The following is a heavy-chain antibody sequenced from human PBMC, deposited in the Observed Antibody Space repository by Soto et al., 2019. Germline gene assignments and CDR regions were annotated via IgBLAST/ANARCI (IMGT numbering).Heavy chain of an antibody. CDR3: ARDYGGHSRGLEY. CDR1: GYDFLYYT. J-gene: IGHJ4*02. CDR2: LNPGNGNT. V-gene: IGHV1-3*01. D-gene: IGHD2-21*02. Sequence: QVQLVQSGAEVRKPGASVTISCRASGYDFLYYTMHWVRQAPGQGLEWMRWLNPGNGNTRSSQRLKGRVTITRDTSTKTAYMELSSLKSEDTAVYFCARDYGGHSRGLEYWGQGTLVTVS.